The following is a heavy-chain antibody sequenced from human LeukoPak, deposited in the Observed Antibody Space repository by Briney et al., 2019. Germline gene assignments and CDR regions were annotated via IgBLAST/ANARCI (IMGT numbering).Heavy chain of an antibody. CDR1: GGSISSTNW. CDR2: ISLSGLT. D-gene: IGHD4-11*01. CDR3: ARGGLGGITAYSNYLFDY. Sequence: SETLSLTCGVSGGSISSTNWWSWVRQPPGQGLEWIGEISLSGLTNYNPSLKSRVTMSLDKSKNHLSLNLTSVTAADTAVYYCARGGLGGITAYSNYLFDYWGQGTLVTVSS. J-gene: IGHJ4*02. V-gene: IGHV4-4*02.